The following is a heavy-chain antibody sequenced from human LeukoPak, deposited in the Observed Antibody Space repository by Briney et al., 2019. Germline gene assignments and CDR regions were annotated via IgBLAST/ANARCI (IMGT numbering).Heavy chain of an antibody. D-gene: IGHD3-9*01. J-gene: IGHJ3*02. V-gene: IGHV3-43*02. CDR1: GFTFDDYA. CDR2: ISGDGGST. Sequence: PGGSLRLSCAASGFTFDDYAMHWVRQAPGKGLEWVSLISGDGGSTYYADSVKGRFTISRDNSKNSLYLQMNSLRTEDTALYYCVGPVLRYFDWYAFDIWGQGTMVTVSS. CDR3: VGPVLRYFDWYAFDI.